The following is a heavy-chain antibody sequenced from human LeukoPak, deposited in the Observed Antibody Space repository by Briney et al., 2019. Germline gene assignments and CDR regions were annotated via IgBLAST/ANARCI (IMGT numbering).Heavy chain of an antibody. Sequence: ASVKVSCKASGGTFSSYAISWVRQAPGQGLEWMGIINPSGGSTSYAQKFQGRVTMTRDTSTSTVYMELSSLRSEDTAVYYCARGGKGNADGYNQALNYWGQGTLVTVSS. CDR1: GGTFSSYA. CDR3: ARGGKGNADGYNQALNY. CDR2: INPSGGST. D-gene: IGHD5-24*01. J-gene: IGHJ4*02. V-gene: IGHV1-46*01.